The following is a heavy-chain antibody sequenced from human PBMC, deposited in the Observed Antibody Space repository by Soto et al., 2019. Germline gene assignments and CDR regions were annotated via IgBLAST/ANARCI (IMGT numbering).Heavy chain of an antibody. CDR3: ATRRSGYYRCYFDY. V-gene: IGHV3-23*01. CDR2: ISGSGGST. CDR1: GFTFSSYA. J-gene: IGHJ4*02. D-gene: IGHD3-22*01. Sequence: PGGSLRLSCAASGFTFSSYAMSWVRQAPWKGLEWVSAISGSGGSTYYADSVKGRFTISRDNSKNTLYLQMNSLRAEDTAVYYCATRRSGYYRCYFDYWGQGTLVTVSS.